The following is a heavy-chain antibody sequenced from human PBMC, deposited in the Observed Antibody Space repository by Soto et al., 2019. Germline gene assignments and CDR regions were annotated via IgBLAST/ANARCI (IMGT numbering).Heavy chain of an antibody. D-gene: IGHD6-6*01. CDR3: ARDPHSSSSPNVYYYGMDV. CDR2: INPNSGGT. V-gene: IGHV1-2*04. CDR1: GYTFTGYY. Sequence: GASVKVSCKASGYTFTGYYMHWVRQAPGQGLEWMGWINPNSGGTNYAQKFQGWVTMTRDTSISTAYMELSRLRSDDTAVYYCARDPHSSSSPNVYYYGMDVWGQGTTVTVSS. J-gene: IGHJ6*02.